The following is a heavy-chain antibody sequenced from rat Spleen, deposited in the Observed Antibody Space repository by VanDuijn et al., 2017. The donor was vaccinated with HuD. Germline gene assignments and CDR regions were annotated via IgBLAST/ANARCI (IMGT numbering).Heavy chain of an antibody. J-gene: IGHJ2*01. CDR1: GFSLTSYT. CDR3: ARDPITSRDYFDY. Sequence: QVQLKESGPGLVQPSQTLSLTCTVSGFSLTSYTVSWVRQPPGKGLEWIAAISSGGSTYYNSALKSRLSISRDTSKSQVFLKMNSLQPEDTGTYYCARDPITSRDYFDYWGRGVMVTVSS. V-gene: IGHV2-6*01. D-gene: IGHD1-1*01. CDR2: ISSGGST.